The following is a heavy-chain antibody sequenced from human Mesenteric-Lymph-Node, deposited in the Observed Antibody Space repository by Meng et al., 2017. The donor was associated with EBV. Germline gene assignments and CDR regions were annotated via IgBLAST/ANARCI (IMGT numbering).Heavy chain of an antibody. CDR2: INHIGST. V-gene: IGHV4-34*01. CDR1: GWSFSGFY. J-gene: IGHJ4*02. D-gene: IGHD1-26*01. CDR3: ARGGGNYYIDY. Sequence: VRLKRWGAVLLNPSVTLCLPCAVSGWSFSGFYWSWVRQPPGEGLEWIGEINHIGSTSYNPSLKSRVTMSIDTSKNQFSLKLSSVTAADTAVYYCARGGGNYYIDYWGQGILVTVSS.